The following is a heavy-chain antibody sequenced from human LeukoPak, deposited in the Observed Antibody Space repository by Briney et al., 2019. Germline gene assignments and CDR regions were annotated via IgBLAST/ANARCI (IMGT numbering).Heavy chain of an antibody. V-gene: IGHV1-69*04. J-gene: IGHJ6*02. CDR3: ARVNQQLAPHYYYHGMDV. CDR1: VGTFSSYA. D-gene: IGHD2-2*01. Sequence: ASVTDSCMASVGTFSSYASSWVRQAPGQGLDWMGRIIPILGIANYAQKFQGRVTITAHKSTSTAYLELSSLRSEDTAVYYCARVNQQLAPHYYYHGMDVWVQGTTVSVPS. CDR2: IIPILGIA.